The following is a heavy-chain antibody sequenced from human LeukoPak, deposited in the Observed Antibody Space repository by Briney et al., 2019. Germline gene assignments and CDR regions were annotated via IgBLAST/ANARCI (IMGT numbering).Heavy chain of an antibody. Sequence: GGSLRLSCAASGFTFSSYAMSWVRQAPGKGLEWVSAISGSGGSTYYADSVKGRFTISRDNSKNTLYLQMNSQRAEDTAVYYCAKGSSYDYVWGSYRLPFDYWGQGTLVTVSS. V-gene: IGHV3-23*01. CDR2: ISGSGGST. D-gene: IGHD3-16*02. J-gene: IGHJ4*02. CDR1: GFTFSSYA. CDR3: AKGSSYDYVWGSYRLPFDY.